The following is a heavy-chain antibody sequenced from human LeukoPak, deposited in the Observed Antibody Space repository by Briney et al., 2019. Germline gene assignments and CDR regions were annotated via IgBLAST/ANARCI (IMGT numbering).Heavy chain of an antibody. Sequence: GASLQISCKGSGCSFTSYWIGWVRRMPAKGLEWMGIIYPGDSDTRYSPSFQGQVTISADKSVSTAYLQWRSLKASDTAVYYCARQSFMTGGYGMDVWGQGTTVTVSS. D-gene: IGHD1-14*01. V-gene: IGHV5-51*01. CDR3: ARQSFMTGGYGMDV. CDR2: IYPGDSDT. J-gene: IGHJ6*02. CDR1: GCSFTSYW.